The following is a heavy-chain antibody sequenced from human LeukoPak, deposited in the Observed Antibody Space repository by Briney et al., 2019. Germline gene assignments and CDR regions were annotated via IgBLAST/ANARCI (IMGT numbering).Heavy chain of an antibody. Sequence: PGGSLRLSCTASGFTFVNYAMSWVRQAPGKGLEWVSSISSSSSYIYYADSVKGRFTISRDNAKNSLYLQMNSLRAEDTAVHYCARVRTLGNAFDIWGQGTMVSVSS. CDR3: ARVRTLGNAFDI. CDR2: ISSSSSYI. V-gene: IGHV3-21*01. CDR1: GFTFVNYA. D-gene: IGHD1-26*01. J-gene: IGHJ3*02.